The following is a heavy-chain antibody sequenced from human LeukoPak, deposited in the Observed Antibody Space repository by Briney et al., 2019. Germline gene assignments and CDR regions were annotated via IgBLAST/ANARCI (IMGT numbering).Heavy chain of an antibody. V-gene: IGHV3-13*01. D-gene: IGHD6-19*01. CDR3: AKDREQWLVLYDAFDI. J-gene: IGHJ3*02. CDR1: GFTFSSYD. Sequence: GGSLRLFCAASGFTFSSYDMHWVRQATGKGLEWVSAIGTAGDTYYPGSVKGRFTISRDNSKNTLYLQMNSLRAEDTAVYYCAKDREQWLVLYDAFDIWGQGTMVTVSS. CDR2: IGTAGDT.